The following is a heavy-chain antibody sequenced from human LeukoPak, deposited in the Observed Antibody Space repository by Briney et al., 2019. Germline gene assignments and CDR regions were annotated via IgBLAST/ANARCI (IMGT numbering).Heavy chain of an antibody. D-gene: IGHD6-6*01. Sequence: SETLSLTCAVYGGSFSGYYWSWIGQPPGKGLEWIGEINHSGSTNYNPSLKSRVTISVDTSKNQFSLKLSSVTAADTAVYYCASPSPFTNSSSYYFDYWGQGTLSPSPQ. CDR1: GGSFSGYY. CDR2: INHSGST. J-gene: IGHJ4*02. V-gene: IGHV4-34*01. CDR3: ASPSPFTNSSSYYFDY.